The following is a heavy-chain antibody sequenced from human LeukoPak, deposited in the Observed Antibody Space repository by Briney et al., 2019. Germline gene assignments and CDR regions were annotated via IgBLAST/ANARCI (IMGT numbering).Heavy chain of an antibody. J-gene: IGHJ4*02. D-gene: IGHD1-1*01. CDR3: ATSPGRNDQFDY. CDR2: INSDGSST. Sequence: GGSLRLSCAASGFTFSSYWMHWVRQAPGKGLVWVSRINSDGSSTSYADSVKGRFTISRDNAKNTLYLQMNTLRAEDTAVYYCATSPGRNDQFDYRGQGTLVTVSS. V-gene: IGHV3-74*01. CDR1: GFTFSSYW.